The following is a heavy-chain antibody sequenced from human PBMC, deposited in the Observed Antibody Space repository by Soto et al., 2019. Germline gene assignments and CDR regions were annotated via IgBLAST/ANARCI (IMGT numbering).Heavy chain of an antibody. CDR3: ARAGFERLYFDQ. CDR2: IYPGDSDT. D-gene: IGHD1-1*01. Sequence: PGESLKISCKASGYSFSTYWIAWVRQRPGKGLDWMGIIYPGDSDTRYSPSFQGQVTISVDNSIDTAYLEWTTLRASDSATYYCARAGFERLYFDQWGRGTLVTVSS. J-gene: IGHJ4*02. V-gene: IGHV5-51*01. CDR1: GYSFSTYW.